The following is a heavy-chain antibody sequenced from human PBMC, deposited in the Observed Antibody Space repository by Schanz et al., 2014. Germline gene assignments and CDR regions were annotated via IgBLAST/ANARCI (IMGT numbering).Heavy chain of an antibody. CDR2: INPSGGST. J-gene: IGHJ6*02. D-gene: IGHD3-9*01. Sequence: QVQLVQSGAEVKKPGASVKVSCKASGYTLSAYSLHWVRQAPGQGLEWMGMINPSGGSTTYAQKFQGRVTMTRDTSTSTAYMELRSLRSDDTAVYYCARVQDDILTGSEYYYGMDVWGQGTTVTVAS. CDR3: ARVQDDILTGSEYYYGMDV. CDR1: GYTLSAYS. V-gene: IGHV1-46*01.